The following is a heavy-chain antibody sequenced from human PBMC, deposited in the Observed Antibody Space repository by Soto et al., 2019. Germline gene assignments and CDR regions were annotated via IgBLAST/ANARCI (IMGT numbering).Heavy chain of an antibody. J-gene: IGHJ5*02. CDR1: GGSISSGGYS. CDR2: IYHSGST. V-gene: IGHV4-30-2*01. Sequence: QLQLQESGSGLVKPSQTLSLTCAVSGGSISSGGYSWSWIWQPPGKGLEWIGYIYHSGSTYYNPSLKSRVTILVDRSKNQFSLKLSSVTAADTAVYYCARVIAAADTISVWFDPWGQGTLVTVSS. D-gene: IGHD6-13*01. CDR3: ARVIAAADTISVWFDP.